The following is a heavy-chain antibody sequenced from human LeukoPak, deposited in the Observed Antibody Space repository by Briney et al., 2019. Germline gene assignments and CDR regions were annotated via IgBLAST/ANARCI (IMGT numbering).Heavy chain of an antibody. D-gene: IGHD3-10*01. CDR3: ARDIKSRRMAVRFGELFFDGMDV. CDR1: GFTFSSYS. Sequence: PRGSLRLSCAASGFTFSSYSMNWVRQAPGKGLEWVSSISSSSSYIYYADSVKGRFTISRDNAKNSLYLQMNSLRAEDTAVYYCARDIKSRRMAVRFGELFFDGMDVWGQGTTVTVSS. CDR2: ISSSSSYI. J-gene: IGHJ6*02. V-gene: IGHV3-21*01.